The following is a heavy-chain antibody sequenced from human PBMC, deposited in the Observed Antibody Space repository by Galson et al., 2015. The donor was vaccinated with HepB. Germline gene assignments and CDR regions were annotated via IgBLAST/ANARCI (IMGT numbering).Heavy chain of an antibody. V-gene: IGHV1-69*02. D-gene: IGHD3-10*01. J-gene: IGHJ3*02. CDR1: GGTFSSYT. CDR3: ARPPLRYYYGSGSYLDAFDI. CDR2: IIPILGIA. Sequence: SVKVSCKASGGTFSSYTISWVRQAPGQGLEWMGRIIPILGIANYAQKFQGRVTITADKSTSTAYMELSSLRSEDTAVYYCARPPLRYYYGSGSYLDAFDIWGQGTMVTVSS.